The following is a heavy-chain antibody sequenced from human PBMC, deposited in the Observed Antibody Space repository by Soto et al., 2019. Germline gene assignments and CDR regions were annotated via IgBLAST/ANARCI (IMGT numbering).Heavy chain of an antibody. CDR2: ISWDGGST. D-gene: IGHD2-15*01. Sequence: GGSLRLSCAASGFTFDDYTMHWVRQAPGKGLEWVSLISWDGGSTYYADSVKGRFTISRDNSKNSLYLQMNSLRTEDTALYYCAKAAVVQTPYYYYGMDVWGQGTTVTVSS. V-gene: IGHV3-43*01. CDR3: AKAAVVQTPYYYYGMDV. CDR1: GFTFDDYT. J-gene: IGHJ6*02.